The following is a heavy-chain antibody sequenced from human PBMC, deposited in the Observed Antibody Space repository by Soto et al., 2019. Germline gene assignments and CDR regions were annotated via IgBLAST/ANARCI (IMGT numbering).Heavy chain of an antibody. J-gene: IGHJ4*02. CDR2: IWYDGSIQ. D-gene: IGHD3-3*01. CDR1: GFTFSSYG. CDR3: AKPSYDFWSGYYHPFDN. V-gene: IGHV3-33*06. Sequence: QVQLVESGGGVVQPGGSLRLSCAASGFTFSSYGMHWVRQAPGKGLEWVAIIWYDGSIQYYADSVKGRFAISRDNSKNTLYLQMDSLRAEDTAVYYCAKPSYDFWSGYYHPFDNWGQGTLVTVS.